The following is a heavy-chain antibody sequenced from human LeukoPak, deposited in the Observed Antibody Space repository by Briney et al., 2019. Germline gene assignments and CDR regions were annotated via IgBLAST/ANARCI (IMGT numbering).Heavy chain of an antibody. Sequence: GGSLRLSCAASGFTFSSYAMHWVRQAPGKGLEWVAVISYDGSNKYYADSVRGRFTISRDNSKNTLYLQLNSLRAEDTAIYYCAKGEWGLSYLFDYWGQGTLVIVSS. CDR3: AKGEWGLSYLFDY. D-gene: IGHD1-26*01. CDR2: ISYDGSNK. CDR1: GFTFSSYA. V-gene: IGHV3-30-3*01. J-gene: IGHJ4*02.